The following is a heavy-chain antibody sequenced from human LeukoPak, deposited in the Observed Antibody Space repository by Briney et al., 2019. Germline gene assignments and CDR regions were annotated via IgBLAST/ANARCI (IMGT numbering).Heavy chain of an antibody. Sequence: GGSLRLSCAASGFTFSSYWMNWIRQAPGKGLEWVANIKRDGNEKNYVDSVKGRFSISRVNAKNSLYLQMDSLRAEDTAVYYCAKEGAYPRITYDSWGQGALVTVSS. V-gene: IGHV3-7*01. CDR3: AKEGAYPRITYDS. CDR1: GFTFSSYW. J-gene: IGHJ5*01. CDR2: IKRDGNEK. D-gene: IGHD1-20*01.